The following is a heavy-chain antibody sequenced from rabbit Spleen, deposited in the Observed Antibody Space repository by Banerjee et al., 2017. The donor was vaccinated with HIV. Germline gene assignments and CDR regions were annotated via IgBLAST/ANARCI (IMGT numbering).Heavy chain of an antibody. D-gene: IGHD3-1*01. J-gene: IGHJ6*01. CDR2: IAGSSSAFT. V-gene: IGHV1S40*01. CDR1: GFSFSSSDY. CDR3: ARDTGSSFSSYGMDL. Sequence: QSLEESGGGLDQPEGSLTLTYKASGFSFSSSDYICWVRQAPGKGLEWISCIAGSSSAFTYSATWATGRFTISKPSSTTVTLQMTSLTVADTASYFCARDTGSSFSSYGMDLWGPGTLVTVS.